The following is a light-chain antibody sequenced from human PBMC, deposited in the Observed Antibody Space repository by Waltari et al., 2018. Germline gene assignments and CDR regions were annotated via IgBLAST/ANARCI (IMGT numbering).Light chain of an antibody. Sequence: DIVMTQSPDSLAVSLGERATINCKASQSVLFSTNNKNYLAWYQQKTGQPPKLLFYWASSRESGLPDRFSGSGSGTDLTLTISSLQAEDVAVYYCQQYRSTLWTFGQGTSVEIE. CDR1: QSVLFSTNNKNY. J-gene: IGKJ1*01. CDR2: WAS. CDR3: QQYRSTLWT. V-gene: IGKV4-1*01.